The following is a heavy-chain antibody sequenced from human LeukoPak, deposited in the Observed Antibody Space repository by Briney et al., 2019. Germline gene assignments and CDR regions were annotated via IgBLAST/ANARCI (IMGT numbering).Heavy chain of an antibody. V-gene: IGHV4-4*07. Sequence: SETLSLTCTVSGGSISSYYWSWIRQHAGKGLEWIGRIYTSGSTNYNPSLKSRVTMSVDTSKNQFSLKLSSVTAADTAVYYCARVGYCSSTSCYTIDYWGQGTLVTVSS. J-gene: IGHJ4*02. CDR1: GGSISSYY. CDR3: ARVGYCSSTSCYTIDY. D-gene: IGHD2-2*02. CDR2: IYTSGST.